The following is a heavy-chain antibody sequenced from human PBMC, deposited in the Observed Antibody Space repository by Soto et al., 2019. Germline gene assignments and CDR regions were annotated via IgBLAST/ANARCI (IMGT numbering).Heavy chain of an antibody. CDR2: INDSGIT. D-gene: IGHD6-6*01. CDR3: ARGRSSIPDRRGIGYYGLDV. Sequence: QVQLQQWGAEVLKPSETLSLTCVVNGGSFSGYYWSWIRQSPGKGLEWIGEINDSGITDSNPSLESRVTTPVDMSKNQFSLNLNSVTAADSAVYHCARGRSSIPDRRGIGYYGLDVWGQGTTVTVSS. J-gene: IGHJ6*02. CDR1: GGSFSGYY. V-gene: IGHV4-34*01.